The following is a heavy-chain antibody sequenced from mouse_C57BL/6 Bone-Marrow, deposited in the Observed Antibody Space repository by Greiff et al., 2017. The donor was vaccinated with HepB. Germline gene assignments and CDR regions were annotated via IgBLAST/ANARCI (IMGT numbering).Heavy chain of an antibody. V-gene: IGHV5-4*01. CDR3: ARDHVYYYGSSGDYYAMDY. Sequence: DVMLVESGGGLVKPGGSLKLSCAASGFTFSSYAMSWVRQTPEKRLEWVATISDGGSYTYYPDNVKGRFTISRDNAKNNLYLQMSHLKSEDTAMYYCARDHVYYYGSSGDYYAMDYWGQGTSVTVSS. CDR1: GFTFSSYA. D-gene: IGHD1-1*01. CDR2: ISDGGSYT. J-gene: IGHJ4*01.